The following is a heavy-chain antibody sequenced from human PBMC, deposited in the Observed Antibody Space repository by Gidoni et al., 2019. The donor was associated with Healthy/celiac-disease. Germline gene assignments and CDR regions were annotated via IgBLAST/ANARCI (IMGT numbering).Heavy chain of an antibody. CDR3: ARGRGRKAVIPYYFDY. CDR2: INHSGST. Sequence: QVQLQQWGAGLLKPSETLSLTCAVYGGSFSGYYWSWIRQPPGKGLEWIGEINHSGSTNYNPSLKSRVTISVDTSKNQFSLKLSSVTAADTAVYYCARGRGRKAVIPYYFDYWGQGTLVTVSS. J-gene: IGHJ4*02. V-gene: IGHV4-34*01. CDR1: GGSFSGYY. D-gene: IGHD2-21*01.